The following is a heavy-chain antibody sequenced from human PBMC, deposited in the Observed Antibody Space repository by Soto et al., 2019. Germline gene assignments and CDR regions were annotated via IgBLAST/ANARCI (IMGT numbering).Heavy chain of an antibody. CDR1: GGSFSGYY. J-gene: IGHJ4*02. CDR2: INHSGST. Sequence: QVQLQQWGAGLLKPSETLSLTCAVYGGSFSGYYWTWIRQPPGTGLEWIGEINHSGSTNYNPSPKSRVTISVDTSKNQFSLKLTSVTAAETAVYYCARDKLTGLFDYWGQGTLVTVSS. V-gene: IGHV4-34*01. D-gene: IGHD2-8*02. CDR3: ARDKLTGLFDY.